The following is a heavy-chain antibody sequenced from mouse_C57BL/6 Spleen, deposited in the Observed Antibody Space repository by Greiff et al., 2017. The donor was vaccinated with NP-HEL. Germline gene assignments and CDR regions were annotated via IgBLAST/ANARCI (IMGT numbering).Heavy chain of an antibody. CDR1: GFTFSSYA. V-gene: IGHV5-4*01. J-gene: IGHJ2*01. D-gene: IGHD1-1*01. CDR3: ARDQGYYGSSYGY. Sequence: EVQGVESGGGLVKPGGSLKLSCAASGFTFSSYAMSWVRQTPEKRLEWVATISDGGSYTYYPDNVKGRFTISRDNAKNNLYLQMSHLKSEDTAMYYCARDQGYYGSSYGYWGQGTTLTVSS. CDR2: ISDGGSYT.